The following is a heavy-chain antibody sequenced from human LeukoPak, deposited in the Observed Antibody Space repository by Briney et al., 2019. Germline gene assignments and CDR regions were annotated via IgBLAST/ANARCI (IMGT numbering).Heavy chain of an antibody. CDR1: GYTLTSYY. V-gene: IGHV1-46*01. CDR3: ARLGYNYYEIDY. Sequence: ASVKVSCKASGYTLTSYYIHWVRQAPGQGLEWVGIINPRGGSATYAQKFQGRVTMTRDTSTSTVYMEVSSLRSEDTAVYYCARLGYNYYEIDYWGQGTLVTVSS. CDR2: INPRGGSA. D-gene: IGHD3-22*01. J-gene: IGHJ4*02.